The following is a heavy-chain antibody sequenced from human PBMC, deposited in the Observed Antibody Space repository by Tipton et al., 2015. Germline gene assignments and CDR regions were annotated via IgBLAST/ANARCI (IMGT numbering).Heavy chain of an antibody. CDR1: GGPINSGDNY. V-gene: IGHV4-31*03. D-gene: IGHD3-10*01. Sequence: TLSLTCSVSGGPINSGDNYWTWIRQHPGKGLEWIGHISYNGSTYYNPSLKSRLTISLDTSENQLSLKLSSVTAADTAVYYCAREAPVENKLITMVRGVATLDSWGQGTLVTVSS. J-gene: IGHJ4*02. CDR3: AREAPVENKLITMVRGVATLDS. CDR2: ISYNGST.